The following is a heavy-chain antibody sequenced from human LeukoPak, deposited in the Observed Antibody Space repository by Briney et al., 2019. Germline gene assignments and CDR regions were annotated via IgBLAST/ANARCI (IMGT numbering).Heavy chain of an antibody. CDR2: ISASNFYT. J-gene: IGHJ4*02. CDR3: ARDLVHVSFSSV. CDR1: GFVFGDNY. Sequence: ARSLRLFCAATGFVFGDNYISWIHYSPGQLPECVSYISASNFYTNYAYSVKGRFTITRDNAKDSLYLQKNSLKAEDTAVYYCARDLVHVSFSSVWGQGTLVTVSS. D-gene: IGHD6-6*01. V-gene: IGHV3-11*06.